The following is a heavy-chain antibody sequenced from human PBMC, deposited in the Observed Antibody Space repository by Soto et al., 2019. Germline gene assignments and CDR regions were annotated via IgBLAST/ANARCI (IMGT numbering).Heavy chain of an antibody. V-gene: IGHV4-59*01. CDR3: VRVYFYYIWGSYRYDTWAFDI. CDR1: GGSISSYY. Sequence: SETLSLTCTVSGGSISSYYWSWIRQPPGKGLEWIGYIYYSGRTNYNPSLKSRVTISVDTFKNKFFLKLSSVTAAVTAVYYCVRVYFYYIWGSYRYDTWAFDIWGQGTMVTVSS. CDR2: IYYSGRT. J-gene: IGHJ3*02. D-gene: IGHD3-16*02.